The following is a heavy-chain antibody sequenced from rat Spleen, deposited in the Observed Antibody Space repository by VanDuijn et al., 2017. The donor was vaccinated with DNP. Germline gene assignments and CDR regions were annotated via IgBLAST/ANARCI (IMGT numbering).Heavy chain of an antibody. CDR1: GFTFSDYN. CDR3: TTFEGRNA. Sequence: EVQLVESGGGLVQPGRSLKVSCAASGFTFSDYNMAWVRQAPKKGLEWVATITYDGSRTYFRDSVKGRFTISRDIAKSTLYLQMDSLRSEDTATYYCTTFEGRNAWGQGTSVTVSS. CDR2: ITYDGSRT. J-gene: IGHJ4*01. D-gene: IGHD1-11*01. V-gene: IGHV5S10*01.